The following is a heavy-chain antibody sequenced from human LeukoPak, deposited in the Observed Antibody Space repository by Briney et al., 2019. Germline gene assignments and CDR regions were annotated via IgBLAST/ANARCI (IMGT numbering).Heavy chain of an antibody. D-gene: IGHD2-2*01. Sequence: ASVKVSCKASGYTFTSYYMHWVRQAPGQGLEWMGIISPSGGSTSYAQKFQGRVTMTRDTSTSTVYMELSSLRSEDTAVYYCARDRRKYQLLGVDNWFDPWGQGTLVTVSS. V-gene: IGHV1-46*01. J-gene: IGHJ5*02. CDR2: ISPSGGST. CDR1: GYTFTSYY. CDR3: ARDRRKYQLLGVDNWFDP.